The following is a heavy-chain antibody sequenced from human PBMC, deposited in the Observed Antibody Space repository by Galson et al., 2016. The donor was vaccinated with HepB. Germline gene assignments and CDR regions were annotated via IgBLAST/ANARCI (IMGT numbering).Heavy chain of an antibody. D-gene: IGHD3/OR15-3a*01. CDR2: ISYDGGNK. CDR3: TRPLRGDFWTGYPFEY. V-gene: IGHV3-30-3*01. CDR1: GFTFSGYA. J-gene: IGHJ4*02. Sequence: SLRLSCAVSGFTFSGYAIHWVRQAPGKGLEWVAIISYDGGNKHYADSVKGRFTISRDNSKNALYLQINSLSTEDTAVYYCTRPLRGDFWTGYPFEYWGQGTLVTVSS.